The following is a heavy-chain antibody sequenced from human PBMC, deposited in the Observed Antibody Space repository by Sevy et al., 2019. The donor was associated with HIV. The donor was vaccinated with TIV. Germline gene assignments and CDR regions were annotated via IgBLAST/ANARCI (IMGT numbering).Heavy chain of an antibody. CDR2: ISGSGSSV. J-gene: IGHJ4*02. Sequence: GGSLRLSCAASRFTFNNYAMSWVRQAPGKGLEWVSLISGSGSSVHYADSVKGRFTISRDNSRNTVSLQLNSLRAEDSAIYYCAKAMLYTMAGTCFDYWGQGTMVTVSS. CDR1: RFTFNNYA. V-gene: IGHV3-23*01. CDR3: AKAMLYTMAGTCFDY. D-gene: IGHD6-19*01.